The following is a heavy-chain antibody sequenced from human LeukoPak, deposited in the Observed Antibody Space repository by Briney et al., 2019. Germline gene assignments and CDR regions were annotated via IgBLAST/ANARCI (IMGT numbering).Heavy chain of an antibody. D-gene: IGHD1-26*01. Sequence: GGSLRLSCAASGFTFSNHAMTWVRQAPGRRLEWVSNLSDRGTSINYAVSVKGRFSISRDNAKNTLYLQMNSLRDEDTAVYYCVRNDTSGAGLDYWGQGSLVTVSS. V-gene: IGHV3-23*01. CDR2: LSDRGTSI. J-gene: IGHJ4*02. CDR1: GFTFSNHA. CDR3: VRNDTSGAGLDY.